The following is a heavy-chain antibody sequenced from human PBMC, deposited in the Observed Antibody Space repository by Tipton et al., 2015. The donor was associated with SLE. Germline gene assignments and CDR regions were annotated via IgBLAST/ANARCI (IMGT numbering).Heavy chain of an antibody. V-gene: IGHV1-18*01. D-gene: IGHD3-10*01. Sequence: QSGAEVKKPGASVKVSCKASGYTFSNYGISWVRQAPGQGLEWMGWIRGYNANTNYAQKFQGRVTMTTDTSTSTAYMELRSLRSDDTAVYYCASSSRRADHWGQGTLVTVSS. CDR1: GYTFSNYG. J-gene: IGHJ4*02. CDR3: ASSSRRADH. CDR2: IRGYNANT.